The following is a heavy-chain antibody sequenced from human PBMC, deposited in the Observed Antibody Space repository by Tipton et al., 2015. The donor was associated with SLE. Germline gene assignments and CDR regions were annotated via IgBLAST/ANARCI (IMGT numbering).Heavy chain of an antibody. J-gene: IGHJ5*02. Sequence: TLSLTCTVSGASISSHYWNWIRQPPGKGLEWIGNIYNNGNTNYNPSLKSRVTISVDTSRNQFFLKLSPVTAADTALYYCARAKRSSTTRGYGFVPWGQGTLATVSS. CDR2: IYNNGNT. CDR1: GASISSHY. V-gene: IGHV4-59*11. D-gene: IGHD2-2*01. CDR3: ARAKRSSTTRGYGFVP.